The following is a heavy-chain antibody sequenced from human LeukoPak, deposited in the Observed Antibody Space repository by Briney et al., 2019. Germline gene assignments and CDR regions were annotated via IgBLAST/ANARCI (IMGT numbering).Heavy chain of an antibody. V-gene: IGHV3-30*02. J-gene: IGHJ4*02. CDR1: GFTFSNYG. CDR2: IRYNGSNK. CDR3: AKDFYYGSGPLDY. Sequence: GGSLRLSCAASGFTFSNYGMHWVRQAPGKGLEWVAFIRYNGSNKYYADSLKGRFTISRDNSKNTLYLQMSSLRAEDTAVYYCAKDFYYGSGPLDYWGQGTLVTVSS. D-gene: IGHD3-10*01.